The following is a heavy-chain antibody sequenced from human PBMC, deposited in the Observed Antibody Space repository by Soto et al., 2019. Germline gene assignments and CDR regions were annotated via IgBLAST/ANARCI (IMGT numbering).Heavy chain of an antibody. J-gene: IGHJ4*02. D-gene: IGHD4-17*01. CDR2: IYSGGVT. CDR3: AKRGTTVTTSLWY. CDR1: GFTVSNNS. Sequence: EVQLVESGGGLVQPGGSLRLTCAASGFTVSNNSMCWVRQAPGKGLGWVSLIYSGGVTHYADSVRGRFTISRDNSRNTLYLQMNSLRADDTAVYYCAKRGTTVTTSLWYWGQGTLVTVSS. V-gene: IGHV3-66*01.